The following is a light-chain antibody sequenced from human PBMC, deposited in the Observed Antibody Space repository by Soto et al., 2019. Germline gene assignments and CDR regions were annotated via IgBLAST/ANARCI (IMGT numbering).Light chain of an antibody. J-gene: IGKJ1*01. CDR1: QSISSW. CDR2: DAS. Sequence: DIQMTQSPSTLSASVGDRVTITCRASQSISSWLAWYQQKPGKAPKLLIYDASSLGSGVPSRFIGRGSGTEFTLTISSRQSDDFADYYCQRYNSYSWTFGQGTKVEIK. V-gene: IGKV1-5*01. CDR3: QRYNSYSWT.